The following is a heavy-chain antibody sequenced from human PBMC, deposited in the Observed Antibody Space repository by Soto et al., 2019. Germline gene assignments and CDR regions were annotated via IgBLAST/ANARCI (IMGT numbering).Heavy chain of an antibody. J-gene: IGHJ3*02. Sequence: GGPMRVSCAASGFTFSDHYMSWVRQAPGKGLEWVSGINWNGGSTGYADSVKGRFTISRDNAKNSLYLQMNSLRAEDTALYYCARDKYPYSSLDAFDIWGQGTMVTVS. D-gene: IGHD6-19*01. CDR3: ARDKYPYSSLDAFDI. CDR2: INWNGGST. CDR1: GFTFSDHY. V-gene: IGHV3-20*04.